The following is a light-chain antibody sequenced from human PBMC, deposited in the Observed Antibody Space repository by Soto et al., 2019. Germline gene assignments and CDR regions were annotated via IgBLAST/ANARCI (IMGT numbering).Light chain of an antibody. V-gene: IGKV4-1*01. CDR1: QSVLYNSNNKNY. CDR2: WAS. CDR3: QQYFSTPRT. Sequence: DIVMTQSPDSLAVSLGERATINCKSSQSVLYNSNNKNYLSWYQQKPGQPPKLLIYWASTRESGVPDRFSGSGSGTHFTLTISSLQAEDVAGYYCQQYFSTPRTFGQGTKVEIK. J-gene: IGKJ1*01.